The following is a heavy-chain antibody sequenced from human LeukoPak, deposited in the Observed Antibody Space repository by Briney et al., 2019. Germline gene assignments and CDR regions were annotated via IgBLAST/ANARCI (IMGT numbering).Heavy chain of an antibody. J-gene: IGHJ6*02. CDR1: GGSISSYY. V-gene: IGHV4-59*01. Sequence: SEILSLTCTVSGGSISSYYWSWIRQPPGKGLEWIGYIYYSGSTNYNPSLKSRVTISVDTSKNQSSLKLSSVTAADTAVYYCARGNMVRGVIIGMDVWGQGTTVTVSS. CDR2: IYYSGST. CDR3: ARGNMVRGVIIGMDV. D-gene: IGHD3-10*01.